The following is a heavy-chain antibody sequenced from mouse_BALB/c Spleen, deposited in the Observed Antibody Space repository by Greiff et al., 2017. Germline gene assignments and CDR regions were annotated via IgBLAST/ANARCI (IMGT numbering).Heavy chain of an antibody. V-gene: IGHV3-6*02. CDR2: ISYDGSN. CDR1: GYSITSGYY. Sequence: EVQLQQSGPGLVKPSQSLSLTCSVTGYSITSGYYWNWIRQFPGNKLEWMGYISYDGSNNYNPSLKNRISITRDTSKNQFFLKLNSVTTEDTATYYCARGGSSGPFDYWGQGTTLTVSS. J-gene: IGHJ2*01. CDR3: ARGGSSGPFDY. D-gene: IGHD3-1*01.